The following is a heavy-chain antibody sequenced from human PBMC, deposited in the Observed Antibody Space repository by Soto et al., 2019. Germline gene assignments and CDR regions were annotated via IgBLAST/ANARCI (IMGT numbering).Heavy chain of an antibody. CDR1: GFTVSSNY. J-gene: IGHJ4*02. CDR2: IYSGGST. D-gene: IGHD2-15*01. CDR3: ARGVVAATGDLDY. Sequence: EVQLVESGGGLVQPGGSLRLSCAASGFTVSSNYMSWVRQAPGKGLEWVSVIYSGGSTYYADSVKGRFTISRHNSKNTLYLQMSSLRAEDTAVYYCARGVVAATGDLDYWGQGTLVTVSS. V-gene: IGHV3-53*04.